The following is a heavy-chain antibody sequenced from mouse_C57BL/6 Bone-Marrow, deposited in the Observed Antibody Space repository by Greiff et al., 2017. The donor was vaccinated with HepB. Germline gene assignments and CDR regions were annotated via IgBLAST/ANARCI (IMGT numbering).Heavy chain of an antibody. J-gene: IGHJ4*01. Sequence: EVKLQESGGGLVKPGGSLKLSCAASGFTFSDYGMHWVRQAPEKGLEWVAYISSGSSTIYYADTVKGRFTISRDNAKNTLFLQMTSLRSEDTAMYYCAISYYYAMDYWGQGTSVTVSS. V-gene: IGHV5-17*01. CDR2: ISSGSSTI. CDR1: GFTFSDYG. CDR3: AISYYYAMDY.